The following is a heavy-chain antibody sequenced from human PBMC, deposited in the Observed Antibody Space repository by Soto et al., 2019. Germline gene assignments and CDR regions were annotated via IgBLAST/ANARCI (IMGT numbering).Heavy chain of an antibody. CDR1: GGTFSCYA. D-gene: IGHD5-18*01. V-gene: IGHV1-69*13. Sequence: SSVKVSCNASGGTFSCYAISWVRQAPGQGPEWMGSITPIYPTTNYAEKLQGSLTVTADGSTSTAYMELSSLTSDDTAVYYCPRTPRYSFPISDDLYSWGQGTLVSVSS. J-gene: IGHJ4*02. CDR2: ITPIYPTT. CDR3: PRTPRYSFPISDDLYS.